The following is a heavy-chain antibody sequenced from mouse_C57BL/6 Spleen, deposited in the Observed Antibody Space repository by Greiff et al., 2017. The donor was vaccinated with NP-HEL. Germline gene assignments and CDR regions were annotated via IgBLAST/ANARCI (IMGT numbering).Heavy chain of an antibody. CDR1: GFSLTSYG. CDR2: IWSGGST. CDR3: ARNWGLGRDAMEY. J-gene: IGHJ4*01. V-gene: IGHV2-2*01. D-gene: IGHD4-1*01. Sequence: VQLQESGPGLVQPSQSLSITCTVSGFSLTSYGVHWVRQSPGKGLEWLGVIWSGGSTDYNAAFISRLSISKDNSKSHVFFKMNSLQADDTAIYYCARNWGLGRDAMEYWGQGTSVTVSS.